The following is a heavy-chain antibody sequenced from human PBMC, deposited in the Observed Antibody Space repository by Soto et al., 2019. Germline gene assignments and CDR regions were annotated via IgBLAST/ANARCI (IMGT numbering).Heavy chain of an antibody. Sequence: SETLSLTCAVSGGSISSSNWWSWVRQPPGKGLEWIGEIYHSGSTNYNPSLKSRVTISVDKSKNQFSLKLSSVTAADTAVYYCARDLRTSGGWYSISEYYYYGLDVWGQGTTVTVSS. D-gene: IGHD6-19*01. CDR1: GGSISSSNW. J-gene: IGHJ6*02. CDR2: IYHSGST. V-gene: IGHV4-4*02. CDR3: ARDLRTSGGWYSISEYYYYGLDV.